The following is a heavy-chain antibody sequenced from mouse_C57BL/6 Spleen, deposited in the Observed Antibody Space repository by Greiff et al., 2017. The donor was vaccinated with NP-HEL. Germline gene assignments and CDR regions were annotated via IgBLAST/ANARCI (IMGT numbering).Heavy chain of an antibody. Sequence: VQLKQSGPVLVKPGASVKMSCKASGYTFTDYYMNWVKQSHGKSLEWIGVINPYNGGTSYNQKFKGKATLTVDKSSSTAYMELNSLTSEDSAVYYCARGGQLDYYAMDYWGQGTSVTVSS. CDR2: INPYNGGT. J-gene: IGHJ4*01. D-gene: IGHD3-2*01. CDR3: ARGGQLDYYAMDY. V-gene: IGHV1-19*01. CDR1: GYTFTDYY.